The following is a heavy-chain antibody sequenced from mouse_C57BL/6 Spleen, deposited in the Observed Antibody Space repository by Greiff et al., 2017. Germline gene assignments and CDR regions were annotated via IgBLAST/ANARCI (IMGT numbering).Heavy chain of an antibody. CDR3: ARLLGREDWYFDV. D-gene: IGHD4-1*01. CDR2: IRNKANGYTT. J-gene: IGHJ1*03. CDR1: GFTFTDYY. Sequence: EVKLVESGGGLVQPGGSLSLSCAASGFTFTDYYMSWVRQPPGKALEWLGFIRNKANGYTTEYSASVKGRFTISRDNSQSILYLQMNALRAEDSATYYCARLLGREDWYFDVWGTGTTVTVSS. V-gene: IGHV7-3*01.